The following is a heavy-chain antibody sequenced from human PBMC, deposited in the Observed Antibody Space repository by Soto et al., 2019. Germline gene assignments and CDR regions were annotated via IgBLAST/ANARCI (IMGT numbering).Heavy chain of an antibody. D-gene: IGHD6-13*01. J-gene: IGHJ6*02. CDR1: VDSITTYY. V-gene: IGHV4-4*07. Sequence: SETLSLTFTVSVDSITTYYLSGIRQPPGKGLEWIGRIDTSGNTNYNPSLKSRVTMSVDTSKKQFSLKLTSVTAADTAVYYCARYSNNWFQTEGMDVWGQGTTVTAP. CDR3: ARYSNNWFQTEGMDV. CDR2: IDTSGNT.